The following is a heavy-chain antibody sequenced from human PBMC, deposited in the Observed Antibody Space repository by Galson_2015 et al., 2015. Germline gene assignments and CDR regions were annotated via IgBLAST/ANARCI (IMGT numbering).Heavy chain of an antibody. CDR3: ARDGAMNWSRNRRYLDF. CDR1: GYTFAKHS. J-gene: IGHJ4*02. V-gene: IGHV1-18*04. D-gene: IGHD2/OR15-2a*01. CDR2: VNTHNGDT. Sequence: SVKVSCKASGYTFAKHSINWVRQAPGQGLEWLGWVNTHNGDTNCPQRFQGRICMTADTATSTAYMELRSLRSGDTAMYYCARDGAMNWSRNRRYLDFWGQGTLVTVSS.